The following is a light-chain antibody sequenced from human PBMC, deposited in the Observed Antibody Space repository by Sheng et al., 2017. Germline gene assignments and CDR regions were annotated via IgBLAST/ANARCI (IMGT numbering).Light chain of an antibody. Sequence: DIQMTQSPSTLSASVGDRVTITCRASQTISIWLAWYQQKPWKAPKLLIYKASNLHDGVPSRFSGSGSETEFTLTISNLQPDDSATYYCQQYSSYRTFGQGTKVEIE. CDR1: QTISIW. CDR3: QQYSSYRT. J-gene: IGKJ1*01. CDR2: KAS. V-gene: IGKV1-5*03.